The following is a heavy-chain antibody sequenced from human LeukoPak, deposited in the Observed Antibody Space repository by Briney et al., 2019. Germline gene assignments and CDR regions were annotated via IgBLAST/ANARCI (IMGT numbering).Heavy chain of an antibody. J-gene: IGHJ3*02. CDR1: GGFISSYY. Sequence: PSETLSLTCTVSGGFISSYYWSWIRQPPGKGLEWIGYIYYSGSTNYNPSLKSRVTISVDTSKNQFSLKLSSVTAADTAVYYCASQTPTQGDAFDIWGQGTMVTVSS. CDR2: IYYSGST. D-gene: IGHD4-11*01. V-gene: IGHV4-59*01. CDR3: ASQTPTQGDAFDI.